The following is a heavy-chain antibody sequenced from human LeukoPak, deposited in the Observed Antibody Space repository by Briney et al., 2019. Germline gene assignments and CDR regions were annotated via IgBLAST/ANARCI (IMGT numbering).Heavy chain of an antibody. CDR3: ATKYGEN. Sequence: PGGSLRLSCVASGFTVSDTYMSWVRQAPGKGLECVSVFWIDGTTHHADSVKGRFTISRDKSKNTLYLQMNSLRPEDTAVYYCATKYGENWGQGTLVTVSS. V-gene: IGHV3-66*02. CDR1: GFTVSDTY. D-gene: IGHD4/OR15-4a*01. CDR2: FWIDGTT. J-gene: IGHJ4*02.